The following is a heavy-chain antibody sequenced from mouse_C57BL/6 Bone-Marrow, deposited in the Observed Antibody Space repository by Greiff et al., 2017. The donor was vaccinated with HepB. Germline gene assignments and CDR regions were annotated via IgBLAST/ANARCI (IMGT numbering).Heavy chain of an antibody. Sequence: EVQLQESGPGLVKPSQSLSLTCSVTGYSITSGYYWNWIRQFPGNKLEWMGYISYDGSNNYNPSLKNRISITRDTSKNQFFLKLNSVTTEDTATYYCAREAAIYDGYYGGFAYWGQGTLVTVSA. CDR2: ISYDGSN. CDR1: GYSITSGYY. CDR3: AREAAIYDGYYGGFAY. J-gene: IGHJ3*01. D-gene: IGHD2-3*01. V-gene: IGHV3-6*01.